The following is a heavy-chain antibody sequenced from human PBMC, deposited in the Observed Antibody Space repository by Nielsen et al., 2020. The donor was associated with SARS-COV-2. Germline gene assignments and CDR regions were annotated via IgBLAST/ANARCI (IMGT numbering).Heavy chain of an antibody. V-gene: IGHV3-21*01. Sequence: GGSLRLSCTGSGFTFSDCSMNWVRQAPGKGLEWVASISGDSNYIFYSELVKGRFTMSRDNGKNSLYLQMNTLRSEDTALYYCTRGFYSQSDCWGQGTLVTVSS. J-gene: IGHJ4*02. CDR3: TRGFYSQSDC. CDR1: GFTFSDCS. D-gene: IGHD2-15*01. CDR2: ISGDSNYI.